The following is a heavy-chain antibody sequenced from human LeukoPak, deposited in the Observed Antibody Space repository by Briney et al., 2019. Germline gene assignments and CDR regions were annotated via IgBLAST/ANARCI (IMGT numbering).Heavy chain of an antibody. CDR2: TYYRSKWYN. Sequence: SQTLSLTCTISGDSVSSNSAAWTWIRQSPSRGLEWLGRTYYRSKWYNDYAVSVKSRITINPDTSKNQFSLQLNSVTPEDTAVYYCARASRTYSSSWYIGADLDYWGQGTLVTVSS. CDR3: ARASRTYSSSWYIGADLDY. D-gene: IGHD6-13*01. V-gene: IGHV6-1*01. CDR1: GDSVSSNSAA. J-gene: IGHJ4*02.